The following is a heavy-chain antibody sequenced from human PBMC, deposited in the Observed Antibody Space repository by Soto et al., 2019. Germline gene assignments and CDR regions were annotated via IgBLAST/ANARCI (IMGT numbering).Heavy chain of an antibody. CDR3: AKDPYRAVAGNYYYYYYMDV. J-gene: IGHJ6*03. CDR1: GFTFSSYA. V-gene: IGHV3-23*01. Sequence: GGSLRLSCAASGFTFSSYAMSWVRQAPGKGLEWVSAISGSGGSTYYADSVKGRFTISRDNSKNTLYLQMNSLRAEDTAVYYCAKDPYRAVAGNYYYYYYMDVWGKRTTVIVSS. CDR2: ISGSGGST. D-gene: IGHD6-19*01.